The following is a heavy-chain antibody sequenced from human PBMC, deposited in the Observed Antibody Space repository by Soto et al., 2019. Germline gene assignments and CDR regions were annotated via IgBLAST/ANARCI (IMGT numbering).Heavy chain of an antibody. V-gene: IGHV1-69*01. Sequence: QVQLVQSGAEVKKPGSSVKVSCKASGGTFSSYAISWVRQAPGQVLEWMGGIIPIFGTANYAQQFQGRVTITADESTSTAYMELSSLRSEDTAVYYCARAVVVVTAALYYYYGMDVWGQGTTVTVSS. J-gene: IGHJ6*02. CDR3: ARAVVVVTAALYYYYGMDV. CDR2: IIPIFGTA. CDR1: GGTFSSYA. D-gene: IGHD2-2*01.